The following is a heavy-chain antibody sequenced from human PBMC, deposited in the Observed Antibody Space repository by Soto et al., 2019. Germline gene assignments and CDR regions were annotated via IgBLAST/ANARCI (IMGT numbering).Heavy chain of an antibody. V-gene: IGHV3-23*01. CDR1: GFTFRSHA. CDR3: AGKIGYCSGGSCLGPDS. Sequence: VQLLESGGGLVQPGGSLRLSCAASGFTFRSHAMSWVRQGPGKGLEWVSAISGLGDSTYYADSVKGRFTISRDNSKSMLYLQIDSLGAEDTAVYYCAGKIGYCSGGSCLGPDSWGQGALVTVSS. J-gene: IGHJ4*02. CDR2: ISGLGDST. D-gene: IGHD2-15*01.